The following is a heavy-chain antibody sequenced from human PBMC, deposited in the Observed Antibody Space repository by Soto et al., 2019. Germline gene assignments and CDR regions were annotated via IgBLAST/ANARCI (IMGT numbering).Heavy chain of an antibody. Sequence: GGSLRLSCAASGFTFSSYGMHWVRQAPGKGLEWVAVIWYDGSNKYYADSVKGRFTISRDNSKNTLYLQMNSLRAEDTAVYYCARDTDFWSGYYSNYYYGMDVWGQGTTVTVSS. CDR2: IWYDGSNK. CDR1: GFTFSSYG. D-gene: IGHD3-3*01. CDR3: ARDTDFWSGYYSNYYYGMDV. J-gene: IGHJ6*02. V-gene: IGHV3-33*01.